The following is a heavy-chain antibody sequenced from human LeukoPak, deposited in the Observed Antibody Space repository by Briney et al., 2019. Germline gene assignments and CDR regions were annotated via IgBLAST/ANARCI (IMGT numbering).Heavy chain of an antibody. CDR1: GYSFTNYD. D-gene: IGHD6-19*01. Sequence: ASVKVSCKASGYSFTNYDINWVRQATGQGLEWMGWMNPKSGDTGYSQKFQGRVFITRDTSINTAYMELSSLGSDDTAVYYCARGASGWHSPLFYWGQGTPVTVSS. J-gene: IGHJ4*02. CDR3: ARGASGWHSPLFY. V-gene: IGHV1-8*03. CDR2: MNPKSGDT.